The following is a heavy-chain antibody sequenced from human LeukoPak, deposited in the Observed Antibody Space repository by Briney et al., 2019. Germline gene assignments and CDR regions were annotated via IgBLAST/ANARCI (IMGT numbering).Heavy chain of an antibody. CDR2: IGAYNGNT. Sequence: ASVKVSCKASGYTFTSYGISWVRQAPGQGLEWMGWIGAYNGNTNYAQKLQGRVTMTTDTSTSTAYMELRSLRSDDTAVYYCATGYCSSTSCYDFDYWGQGTLVTVSS. CDR3: ATGYCSSTSCYDFDY. J-gene: IGHJ4*02. CDR1: GYTFTSYG. D-gene: IGHD2-2*01. V-gene: IGHV1-18*01.